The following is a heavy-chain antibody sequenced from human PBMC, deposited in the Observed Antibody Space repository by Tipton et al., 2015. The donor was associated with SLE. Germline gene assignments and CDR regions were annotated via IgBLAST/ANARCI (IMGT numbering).Heavy chain of an antibody. V-gene: IGHV4-34*01. Sequence: TLSLTCTVFDGSLSGYYWAWLRQSPGKGLEWIGEISQDGGANYNPSLESRGTISLETSKNQFSLKLTSVTAADTAVYFCARAMAWTGDPLHFDYWGQGSLVTVSS. CDR2: ISQDGGA. J-gene: IGHJ4*02. D-gene: IGHD3/OR15-3a*01. CDR3: ARAMAWTGDPLHFDY. CDR1: DGSLSGYY.